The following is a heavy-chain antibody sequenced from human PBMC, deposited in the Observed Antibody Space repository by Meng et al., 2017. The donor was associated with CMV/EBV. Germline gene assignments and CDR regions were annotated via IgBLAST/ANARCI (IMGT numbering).Heavy chain of an antibody. D-gene: IGHD6-13*01. Sequence: ASVKVSCKASGYTFSNYGIAWVRQAPGQGLEWMGWITTDDDSRKKQGRVTMTTDTSTSTAYMELRGLRSDDTAVYYCARGVPSAAAPRWVDPWGQGTLVTVSS. CDR1: GYTFSNYG. J-gene: IGHJ5*02. V-gene: IGHV1-18*01. CDR2: ITTDDDSR. CDR3: ARGVPSAAAPRWVDP.